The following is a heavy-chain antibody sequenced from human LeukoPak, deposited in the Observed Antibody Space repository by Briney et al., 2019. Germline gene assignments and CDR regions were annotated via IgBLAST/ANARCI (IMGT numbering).Heavy chain of an antibody. CDR1: GFTFSNAW. CDR3: ATGRYFDF. J-gene: IGHJ2*01. Sequence: PWGSLRLSCAGSGFTFSNAWMNWLRPAPGKGLEWVGRIKSKANSGTIDYASHVRGRFTISRDDSKNMAYLQMNSLKTEDTAVYYCATGRYFDFWGRGTLVTVSS. CDR2: IKSKANSGTI. V-gene: IGHV3-15*07.